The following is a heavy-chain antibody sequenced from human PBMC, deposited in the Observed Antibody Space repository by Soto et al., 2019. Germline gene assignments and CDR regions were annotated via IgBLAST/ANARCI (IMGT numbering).Heavy chain of an antibody. CDR2: IDPSDSYT. Sequence: GESLKISCKGSGYSFTSYWISWVRQMPGKGLGWMGRIDPSDSYTNYSPSFQGHVTISADKSISTAYLQWSSLKASDTAMYYCARLVWAETPVTPRGDYYYYGMDVWGQGTTVTVSS. CDR3: ARLVWAETPVTPRGDYYYYGMDV. J-gene: IGHJ6*02. D-gene: IGHD4-17*01. CDR1: GYSFTSYW. V-gene: IGHV5-10-1*01.